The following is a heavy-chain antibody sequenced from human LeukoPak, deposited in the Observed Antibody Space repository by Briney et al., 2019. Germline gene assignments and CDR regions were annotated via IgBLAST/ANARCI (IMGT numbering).Heavy chain of an antibody. V-gene: IGHV3-7*03. CDR2: IKQDGSEK. CDR1: GFTFNKYW. Sequence: GGSLTLSCAAPGFTFNKYWMSSVRQTPGKGLEWVANIKQDGSEKYYVDSVKGRFTISRDNAKNSLDLQMNSLRAEDTAVYYCAGLYGMDVWGKGTTVTVSS. J-gene: IGHJ6*04. CDR3: AGLYGMDV.